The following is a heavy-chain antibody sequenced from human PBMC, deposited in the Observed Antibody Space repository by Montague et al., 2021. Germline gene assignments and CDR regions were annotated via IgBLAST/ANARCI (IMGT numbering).Heavy chain of an antibody. CDR1: GFTFRTYG. D-gene: IGHD6-19*01. Sequence: SLRLSCAASGFTFRTYGMNWVRQAPGKGLEWVSYITGSSSSIYYADSVRGRFTISSDNPKNSLYLQMNSLRDEDTAVYYCARDSYSSGWYSAEYFQHWGQGTLVTVSS. V-gene: IGHV3-48*02. CDR3: ARDSYSSGWYSAEYFQH. CDR2: ITGSSSSI. J-gene: IGHJ1*01.